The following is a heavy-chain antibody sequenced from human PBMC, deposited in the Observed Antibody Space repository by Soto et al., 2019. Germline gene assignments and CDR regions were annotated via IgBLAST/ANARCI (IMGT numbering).Heavy chain of an antibody. J-gene: IGHJ6*02. V-gene: IGHV1-18*01. D-gene: IGHD6-19*01. Sequence: GASVKVSCKASGYTFTSYGISWVRQAPGQGLEWMGWISAYNGNTNYAQKLQGRVTMTTDTSTSTAYMELRSLRSDDTAVYYCARAAGSSGWNRYYYYGMDVWGQGTTVTAP. CDR1: GYTFTSYG. CDR3: ARAAGSSGWNRYYYYGMDV. CDR2: ISAYNGNT.